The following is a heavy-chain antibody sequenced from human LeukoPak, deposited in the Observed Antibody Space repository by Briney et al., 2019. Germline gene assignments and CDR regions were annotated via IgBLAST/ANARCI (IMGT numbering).Heavy chain of an antibody. CDR2: ISGSGGST. Sequence: GGSLRLSCAASGFTYSSFAMSWVRQAPGKGLEWVSTISGSGGSTNYADSVKGRFTFSRDNSKNTLYLQMNSLRAEDTAVYYCAKDLPDYGDYIEGYWGQGTLVTASS. CDR1: GFTYSSFA. V-gene: IGHV3-23*01. D-gene: IGHD4-17*01. J-gene: IGHJ4*02. CDR3: AKDLPDYGDYIEGY.